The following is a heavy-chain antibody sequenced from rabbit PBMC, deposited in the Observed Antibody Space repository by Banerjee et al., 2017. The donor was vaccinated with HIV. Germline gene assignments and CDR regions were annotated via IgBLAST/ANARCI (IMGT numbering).Heavy chain of an antibody. J-gene: IGHJ4*01. D-gene: IGHD4-1*01. CDR2: IYTGNGNT. CDR3: ARDLAGVIGWNFNL. Sequence: QLEESGGGLVQPGGSLTLSCKASGFDFSSDYMSWVRQAPGKGLEWIGCIYTGNGNTDYASWVNGRFTISSDNAQNTLYLQLNSLTAADTAPYFCARDLAGVIGWNFNLWGPGTLVPVS. V-gene: IGHV1S7*01. CDR1: GFDFSSDY.